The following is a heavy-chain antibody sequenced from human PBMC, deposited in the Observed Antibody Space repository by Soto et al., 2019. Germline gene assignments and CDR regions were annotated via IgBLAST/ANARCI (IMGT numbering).Heavy chain of an antibody. Sequence: QVQLQESGPGLVKPSQTLSLTCTVSGGSISSVEYYWSWSRQPPGKGLEWIGYISYSGSTYYNPSLKSRVTISVDTSKNQFNMKLSSVTAADTAVYYCARVGPIAVAGTAEFDPWGQGTLVTVSS. CDR3: ARVGPIAVAGTAEFDP. J-gene: IGHJ5*02. D-gene: IGHD6-19*01. V-gene: IGHV4-30-4*01. CDR1: GGSISSVEYY. CDR2: ISYSGST.